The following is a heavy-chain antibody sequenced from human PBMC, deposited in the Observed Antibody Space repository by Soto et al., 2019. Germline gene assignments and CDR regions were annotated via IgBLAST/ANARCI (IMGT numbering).Heavy chain of an antibody. CDR3: VVGNSTTYNWFDP. Sequence: QVQLVQSGAEVKKPGSSVKVSCKPFGGTFSNSAIYWVRQAPGQGLVWMGGFNPIFGAPYYAQTFQGRVTITADESTGTVYMDLSSLRSEDTAVYYCVVGNSTTYNWFDPWGQGTLVTVSS. CDR1: GGTFSNSA. J-gene: IGHJ5*02. CDR2: FNPIFGAP. D-gene: IGHD1-7*01. V-gene: IGHV1-69*01.